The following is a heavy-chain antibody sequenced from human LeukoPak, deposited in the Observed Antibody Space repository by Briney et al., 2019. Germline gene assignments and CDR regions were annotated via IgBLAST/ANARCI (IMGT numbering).Heavy chain of an antibody. CDR1: GFTFSSYW. D-gene: IGHD3-10*01. J-gene: IGHJ4*02. V-gene: IGHV3-74*01. Sequence: GGSLRLSCAASGFTFSSYWMNWVRQAPGKGLVWVSRIASDGSSTTYADSVKGRFSISRDNAKNTLYLQMNSLRVEDTAVYYCAKGSFWGQGTLVTVSS. CDR3: AKGSF. CDR2: IASDGSST.